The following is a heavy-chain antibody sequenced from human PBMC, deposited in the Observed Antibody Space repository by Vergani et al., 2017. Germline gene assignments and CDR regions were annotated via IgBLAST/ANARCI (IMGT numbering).Heavy chain of an antibody. CDR1: GFSFSSFG. V-gene: IGHV3-33*01. J-gene: IGHJ5*02. D-gene: IGHD3-10*01. CDR2: IHYDGSHE. CDR3: ARDYGSGPPQSRRLLYDIGWFDP. Sequence: QVQLVESGGGVVQPGRSLRLSCAASGFSFSSFGFHWVRQAPGKGLEWVAFIHYDGSHEYYIDSVKGRFTLSRDNSKNTLILQMNGLRAEDTAVYYCARDYGSGPPQSRRLLYDIGWFDPWGQGTLVTVSS.